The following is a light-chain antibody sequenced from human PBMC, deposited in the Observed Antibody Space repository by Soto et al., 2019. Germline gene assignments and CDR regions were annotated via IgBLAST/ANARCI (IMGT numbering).Light chain of an antibody. CDR2: DAS. Sequence: DIQMTQSPSSLSASVGDRVTITCQASQDISNYLNWYQQKPGKAPKLLIYDASNLETGVPSRFSRSGSATDFTFTISSLQPEDIATYYCQQYDNLPGLTFGGGTKVEIK. J-gene: IGKJ4*01. CDR3: QQYDNLPGLT. V-gene: IGKV1-33*01. CDR1: QDISNY.